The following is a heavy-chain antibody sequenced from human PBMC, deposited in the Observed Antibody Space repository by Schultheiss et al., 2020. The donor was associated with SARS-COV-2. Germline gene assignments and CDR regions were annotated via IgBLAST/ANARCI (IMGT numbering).Heavy chain of an antibody. V-gene: IGHV3-21*01. D-gene: IGHD2-2*02. Sequence: GGSLRLSCAASGFTFSSYSMNWVRQAPGKGLEWVSSISASSAYIYYPDSVKGRFTISRDNAKNSLYLQMDSLRAEDAAVYYCVRDRAIEYGMDVWGQGTTVTVSS. CDR2: ISASSAYI. CDR3: VRDRAIEYGMDV. J-gene: IGHJ6*02. CDR1: GFTFSSYS.